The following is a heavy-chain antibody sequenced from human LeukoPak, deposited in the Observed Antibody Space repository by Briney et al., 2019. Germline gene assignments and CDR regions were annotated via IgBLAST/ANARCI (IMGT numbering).Heavy chain of an antibody. CDR3: ARDRTGYIGYEGDPFDI. CDR2: IHTSGST. J-gene: IGHJ3*02. Sequence: SETLSLTCIVSGGSFSSHYWSWIRQSAGKGPEWIGRIHTSGSTNYNPSLRSRLTMPVDTSKNQFSLKLTSVTAADTAVYYCARDRTGYIGYEGDPFDIWGQGTKVTVSS. V-gene: IGHV4-4*07. D-gene: IGHD5-12*01. CDR1: GGSFSSHY.